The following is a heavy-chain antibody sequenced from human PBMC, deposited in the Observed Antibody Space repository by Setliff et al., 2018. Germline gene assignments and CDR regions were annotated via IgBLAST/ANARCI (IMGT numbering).Heavy chain of an antibody. CDR2: IPSIGNT. CDR1: GGSISDSS. J-gene: IGHJ5*02. V-gene: IGHV4-4*08. D-gene: IGHD3-10*01. CDR3: ERERGFAGYYGSWTHQSFDL. Sequence: SETLSLTCTVSGGSISDSSWSWIRQPPGKGLEWIGCIPSIGNTYYNPSLGSRLTISADTSNNQFSLNLISVTAADTAVYYCERERGFAGYYGSWTHQSFDLWGQGSLVTVSS.